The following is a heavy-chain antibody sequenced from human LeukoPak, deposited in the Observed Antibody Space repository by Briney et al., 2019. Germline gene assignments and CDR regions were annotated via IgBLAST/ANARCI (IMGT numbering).Heavy chain of an antibody. J-gene: IGHJ3*02. D-gene: IGHD7-27*01. CDR3: ARQTGDDALDI. CDR1: GYTLTVHY. V-gene: IGHV1-2*02. CDR2: ISPHSGFT. Sequence: ASVTVSFTASGYTLTVHYIHWVRQAPGQGVEWMGWISPHSGFTMYPQRFQGRVTMTTDTSISTAFLEVRRLRSDDTAAYYCARQTGDDALDIWGQGTMITVYS.